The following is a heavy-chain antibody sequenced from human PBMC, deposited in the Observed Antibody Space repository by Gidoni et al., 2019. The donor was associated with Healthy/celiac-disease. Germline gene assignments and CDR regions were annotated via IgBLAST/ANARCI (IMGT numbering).Heavy chain of an antibody. CDR1: GGSISSSSYY. V-gene: IGHV4-39*01. Sequence: QLQLQESGPGLVKPSETLSLTCTVSGGSISSSSYYWGWIRQPPGKGLEWIGSIYYSGSTYYNPSLKSRVTISVDTSKNQFSLKLSSVTAADTAVYYCARHTWIQLWSAADYWGQGTLVTVSS. J-gene: IGHJ4*02. CDR2: IYYSGST. CDR3: ARHTWIQLWSAADY. D-gene: IGHD5-18*01.